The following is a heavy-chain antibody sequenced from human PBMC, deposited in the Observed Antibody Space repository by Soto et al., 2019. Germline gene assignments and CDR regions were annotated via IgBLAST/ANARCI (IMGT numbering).Heavy chain of an antibody. D-gene: IGHD6-6*01. V-gene: IGHV4-31*03. J-gene: IGHJ4*02. CDR1: GGSISSGGYY. CDR3: ARESVLVGGSSSGFDY. CDR2: IYYSGST. Sequence: QVQLQESGPGLVKPSQTLSLTCTVSGGSISSGGYYWSWIRQHPGKGLEWIGYIYYSGSTYYNPSLKSRVTISVDTSKNQFSLKLSSVTAADTAVYYCARESVLVGGSSSGFDYWGQGTLVTVSS.